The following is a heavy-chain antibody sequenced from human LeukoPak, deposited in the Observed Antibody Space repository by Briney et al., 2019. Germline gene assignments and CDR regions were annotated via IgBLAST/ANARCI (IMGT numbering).Heavy chain of an antibody. Sequence: GGSLRLSCAASGFTFYDYGMSWVRQAPGKGLEWVSGINWNGGSTGYADSVKGRFTISRDNAKNSLYLQVNSLRAEDTALYHCARGAGGITGTTWYDYWGQGTLVTVSS. CDR3: ARGAGGITGTTWYDY. D-gene: IGHD1-7*01. V-gene: IGHV3-20*01. CDR2: INWNGGST. CDR1: GFTFYDYG. J-gene: IGHJ4*02.